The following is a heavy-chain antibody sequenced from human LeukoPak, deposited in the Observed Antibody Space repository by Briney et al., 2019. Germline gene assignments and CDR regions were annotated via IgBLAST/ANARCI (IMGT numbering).Heavy chain of an antibody. CDR3: ARGGLVGYCSGGTCYVADY. D-gene: IGHD2-15*01. CDR1: GGTFSSYA. Sequence: SVKVSCKTSGGTFSSYAISWVRQAPGQGLEWMGGIIPVFGTANYAQKFQGRVTITADESTSTAYMDLSSLRSEDTAVYYCARGGLVGYCSGGTCYVADYWGQGTLVTVSS. V-gene: IGHV1-69*01. J-gene: IGHJ4*02. CDR2: IIPVFGTA.